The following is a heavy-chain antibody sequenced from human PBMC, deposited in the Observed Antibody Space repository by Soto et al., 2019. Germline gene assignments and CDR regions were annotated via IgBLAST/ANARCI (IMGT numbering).Heavy chain of an antibody. Sequence: QVQLVQSGAEVKKPGASVKVSCKASGYTFAGYGISWVRQAPGQGLEWMGWIRDYNGNTNYGQKLEGRVTMTTDTSTSTAYMELRSLRSDDTAVYYCARDDCSGGSCYLDYWGQGTLVTVSS. CDR3: ARDDCSGGSCYLDY. D-gene: IGHD2-15*01. CDR2: IRDYNGNT. CDR1: GYTFAGYG. J-gene: IGHJ4*02. V-gene: IGHV1-18*01.